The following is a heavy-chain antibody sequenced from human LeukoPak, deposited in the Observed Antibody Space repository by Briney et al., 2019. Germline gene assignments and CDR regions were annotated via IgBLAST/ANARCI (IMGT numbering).Heavy chain of an antibody. CDR3: ARDRDV. CDR1: GFTFSSYW. V-gene: IGHV4-4*02. CDR2: IYHSGST. Sequence: GSLRLSCAASGFTFSSYWMSWVRQPPGKGLEWIGEIYHSGSTNYNPSLKSRVTISVDKSKNQFSLKLSSVTAADTAVYYCARDRDVWGQGTTVTVSS. J-gene: IGHJ6*02.